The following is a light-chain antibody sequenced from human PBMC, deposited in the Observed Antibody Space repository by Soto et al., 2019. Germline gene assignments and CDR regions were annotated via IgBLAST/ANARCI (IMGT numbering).Light chain of an antibody. CDR3: QQYGSSPYT. CDR2: GAS. J-gene: IGKJ2*01. V-gene: IGKV3-20*01. CDR1: QSVSSSY. Sequence: EIVLTQSPATLSLSPGERATLSCRASQSVSSSYLAWYQQKPGQAPRLLIYGASSRATGIPDRFRGSGSGTDFTLTISRLEPEDFAVYYCQQYGSSPYTFGQGTKLESK.